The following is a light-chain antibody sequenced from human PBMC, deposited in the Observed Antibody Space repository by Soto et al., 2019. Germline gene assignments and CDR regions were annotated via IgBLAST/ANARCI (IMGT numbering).Light chain of an antibody. CDR2: DVS. Sequence: QSALTQPASVSGSPGQSITISCTGTSSDVGGYNYVSWYQQHPGKAPKLMIYDVSNRPSGVSNRFSGSKSGNTASLTISGLQAEDEADYCCSSYTRSSTLVVFGGGTKLTVL. J-gene: IGLJ2*01. CDR3: SSYTRSSTLVV. V-gene: IGLV2-14*01. CDR1: SSDVGGYNY.